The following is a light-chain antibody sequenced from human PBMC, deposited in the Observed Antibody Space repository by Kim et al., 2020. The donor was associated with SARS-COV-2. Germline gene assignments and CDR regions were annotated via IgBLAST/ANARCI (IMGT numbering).Light chain of an antibody. CDR2: GNN. J-gene: IGLJ3*02. Sequence: QRVTISCTGSSSNIGAGHDVHWYQQLPGTAPKLLIYGNNNRPSGVPDRFSGAKSGTSASLAITGLQAEDESDYYCQSYDNSLSAWVFGGGTQLTVL. V-gene: IGLV1-40*01. CDR1: SSNIGAGHD. CDR3: QSYDNSLSAWV.